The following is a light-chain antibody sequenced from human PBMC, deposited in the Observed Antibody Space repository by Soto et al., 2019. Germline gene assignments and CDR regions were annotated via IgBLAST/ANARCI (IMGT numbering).Light chain of an antibody. CDR2: DDN. Sequence: QSVLTQPPSVSAAPGQKVTISCSGSSSNIGGNSVSWYQQLPGTAPKLLIYDDNKRPSGIPDRFSGSKSGTSATLGITGFQTGDEAGYYCGSWDSSLRAYVFGTGTKVTV. CDR3: GSWDSSLRAYV. CDR1: SSNIGGNS. V-gene: IGLV1-51*01. J-gene: IGLJ1*01.